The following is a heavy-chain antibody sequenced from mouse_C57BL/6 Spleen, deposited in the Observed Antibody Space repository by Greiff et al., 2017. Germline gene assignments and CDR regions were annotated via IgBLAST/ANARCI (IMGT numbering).Heavy chain of an antibody. CDR1: GYSITSGYY. J-gene: IGHJ3*01. CDR2: ISYDGSN. D-gene: IGHD2-3*01. V-gene: IGHV3-6*01. CDR3: ARGRDGYSSWFAY. Sequence: VQLKESGPGLVKPSQSLSLTCSVTGYSITSGYYWNWIRQFPGNKLEWMGYISYDGSNNYNPSLINRISITRDTSKKQFFLKLNSVSTEDTATYYCARGRDGYSSWFAYWGQGPLVTVSA.